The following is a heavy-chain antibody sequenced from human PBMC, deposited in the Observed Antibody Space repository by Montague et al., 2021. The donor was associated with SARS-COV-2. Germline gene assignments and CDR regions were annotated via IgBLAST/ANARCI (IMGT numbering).Heavy chain of an antibody. CDR2: TYYRSKWSN. J-gene: IGHJ4*02. CDR1: GDSVSSNSVS. CDR3: TRAVWGVQDV. Sequence: CAISGDSVSSNSVSWNWIRQSPSRGLEWLGRTYYRSKWSNEYALSVKSRITITPDTSKNQLSLQLTSVTPEDTAVYYCTRAVWGVQDVWGQGSLVTVSS. V-gene: IGHV6-1*01. D-gene: IGHD3-16*01.